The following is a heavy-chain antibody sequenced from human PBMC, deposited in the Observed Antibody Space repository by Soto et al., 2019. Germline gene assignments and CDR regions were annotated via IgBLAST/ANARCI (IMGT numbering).Heavy chain of an antibody. V-gene: IGHV3-23*01. Sequence: GGSLRLSCAASGITFSSYAMSWVRQAPGKWLEWVSVISGSGGRIHYADSVKGRFTHSRENSKNTLFMHMNSLRAEDTAVYYCASLGVGDWANYYYYYGMDVWGQGTTVTVYS. D-gene: IGHD2-21*02. CDR1: GITFSSYA. J-gene: IGHJ6*02. CDR2: ISGSGGRI. CDR3: ASLGVGDWANYYYYYGMDV.